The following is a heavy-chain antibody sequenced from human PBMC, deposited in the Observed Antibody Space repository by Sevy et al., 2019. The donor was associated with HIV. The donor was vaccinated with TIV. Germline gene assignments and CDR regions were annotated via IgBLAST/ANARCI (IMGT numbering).Heavy chain of an antibody. CDR3: ARSRPFYYYYGMDV. Sequence: SETLSLTCAVYGGSFSGYYWSWIRQPPGKGLERIGEINHSGSTKYNPSLKSRVTISVDTSKNQFSLKLSSVTAADTAVYYCARSRPFYYYYGMDVWGQGTTVTVSS. J-gene: IGHJ6*02. V-gene: IGHV4-34*01. CDR1: GGSFSGYY. CDR2: INHSGST.